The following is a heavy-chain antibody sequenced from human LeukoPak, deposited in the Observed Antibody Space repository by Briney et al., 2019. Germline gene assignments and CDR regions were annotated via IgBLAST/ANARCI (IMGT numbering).Heavy chain of an antibody. V-gene: IGHV1-18*01. J-gene: IGHJ4*02. CDR2: ISAYNGHT. Sequence: GASVKVSCKASGYTFTSYGISWVRQAPGQGLEWMGWISAYNGHTNYAQMLQGRVTMTTDTSTSTAYMELRSLRSDDTAVYYCAGVYDSSGYYGRYFDYWGQGTLVTVSS. CDR1: GYTFTSYG. D-gene: IGHD3-22*01. CDR3: AGVYDSSGYYGRYFDY.